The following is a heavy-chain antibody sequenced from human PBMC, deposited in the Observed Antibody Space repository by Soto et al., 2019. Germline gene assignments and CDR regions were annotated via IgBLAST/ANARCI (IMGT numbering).Heavy chain of an antibody. J-gene: IGHJ4*02. V-gene: IGHV1-2*02. CDR3: ARDADGAQIDN. D-gene: IGHD3-16*01. Sequence: QMQLVQSGAEVKTPGASVKVSCTASGYTFTGYYMHWVRQAPGQGLECMGWINPNSGVTNYAQKLQGRVTMTRDTSISTAYMELSRLRSDDTAVYYCARDADGAQIDNWGQGTLVTVSS. CDR1: GYTFTGYY. CDR2: INPNSGVT.